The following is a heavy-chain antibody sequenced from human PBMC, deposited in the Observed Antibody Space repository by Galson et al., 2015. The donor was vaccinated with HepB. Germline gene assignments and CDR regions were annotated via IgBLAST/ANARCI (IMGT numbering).Heavy chain of an antibody. CDR1: GYTFTSYG. D-gene: IGHD2-21*01. V-gene: IGHV1-18*01. J-gene: IGHJ5*02. CDR3: ARWHNCGGDCYTPFVDWFDP. Sequence: SVKVSCKASGYTFTSYGISWVRQAPGQGLEWMGWISAYNGNTNYAQKLQGRVTMTTDTSTSTAYMELRSLRSDDTAVYYCARWHNCGGDCYTPFVDWFDPWCQGTLVTVSS. CDR2: ISAYNGNT.